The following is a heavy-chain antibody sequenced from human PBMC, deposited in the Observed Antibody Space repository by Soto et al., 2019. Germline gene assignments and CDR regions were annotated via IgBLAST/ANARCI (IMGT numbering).Heavy chain of an antibody. V-gene: IGHV3-21*01. Sequence: EVQLVESGGGLVKPGGSLRLSCAVSGFTFSACSMNWVRQAPGKGLEWVSSISSNSRYIYYADSVKGRFTISRDNAKNSLYLQMNSLRAEDTAVYYCARDGRGGSRDHWGQGTLVTVSS. CDR2: ISSNSRYI. CDR1: GFTFSACS. J-gene: IGHJ4*02. CDR3: ARDGRGGSRDH.